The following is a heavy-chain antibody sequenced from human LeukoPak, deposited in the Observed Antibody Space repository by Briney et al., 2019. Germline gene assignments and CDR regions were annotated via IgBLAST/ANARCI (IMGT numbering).Heavy chain of an antibody. CDR1: GFTFSSYE. CDR2: ISSSGSTI. V-gene: IGHV3-48*03. J-gene: IGHJ3*02. D-gene: IGHD3-22*01. CDR3: ARQSPGDYYDSSDASDI. Sequence: GGSLRLSCAASGFTFSSYEMNWVRQAPGKGLEWVSYISSSGSTIYYADSVKGRFTISRDNAKNSLYLQMNSLRAEDTAVYYCARQSPGDYYDSSDASDIWGQGTMVTVSS.